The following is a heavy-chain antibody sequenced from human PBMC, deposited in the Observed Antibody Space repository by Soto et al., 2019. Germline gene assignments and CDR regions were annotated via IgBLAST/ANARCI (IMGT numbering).Heavy chain of an antibody. J-gene: IGHJ5*02. Sequence: SVKVSCKASGGTFSSYAISWVRQAPGQGLEWMGGIIPIFGTANYAQKFRGRVTITADESTSTAYMELSSLRSEDTAVYYCARDQGVVVAANNWFDPWGQGTLVTVSS. D-gene: IGHD2-15*01. CDR1: GGTFSSYA. V-gene: IGHV1-69*13. CDR2: IIPIFGTA. CDR3: ARDQGVVVAANNWFDP.